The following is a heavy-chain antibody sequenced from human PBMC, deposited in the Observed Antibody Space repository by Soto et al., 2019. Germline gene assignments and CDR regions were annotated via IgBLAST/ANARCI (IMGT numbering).Heavy chain of an antibody. CDR3: ARAYYDYIWGSYREYYYYMDV. CDR2: MNPNSGST. Sequence: ASVKVSCKASGYTFTSYDINWVRQATGQGLEWMGWMNPNSGSTGYAQKFQGRVTMTRNTSISTAYMELSSLRSEDTAVYYCARAYYDYIWGSYREYYYYMDVWGKGTTVTVSS. V-gene: IGHV1-8*01. J-gene: IGHJ6*03. CDR1: GYTFTSYD. D-gene: IGHD3-16*02.